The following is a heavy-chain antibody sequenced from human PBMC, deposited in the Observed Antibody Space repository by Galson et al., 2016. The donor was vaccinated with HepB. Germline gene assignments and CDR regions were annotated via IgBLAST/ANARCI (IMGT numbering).Heavy chain of an antibody. CDR1: GFTFSSYG. CDR3: ASLGSLGSFSRGLY. Sequence: SLRLSCAASGFTFSSYGMHWVRQAPGKGLEWVAVIWYDGNNEYYADSVKGRFTISRDNSKNTLYLQMNSLRAEDTAVYYCASLGSLGSFSRGLYWGQGTLVTVSS. V-gene: IGHV3-33*01. J-gene: IGHJ4*02. CDR2: IWYDGNNE. D-gene: IGHD3-10*01.